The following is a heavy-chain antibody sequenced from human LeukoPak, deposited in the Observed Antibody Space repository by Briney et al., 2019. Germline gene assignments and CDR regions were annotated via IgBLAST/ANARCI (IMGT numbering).Heavy chain of an antibody. Sequence: SETLSLTCTVSGGSISSGGYYWSWIRQHPGKGLEWIGYIYYSGSTYYNPSLKSRVTISVDTSKNQFSLKLSSVTAADTAVYYCARESRDGYKTNRNWFDPWGQGTLVTVSS. D-gene: IGHD5-24*01. J-gene: IGHJ5*02. CDR3: ARESRDGYKTNRNWFDP. CDR1: GGSISSGGYY. V-gene: IGHV4-31*03. CDR2: IYYSGST.